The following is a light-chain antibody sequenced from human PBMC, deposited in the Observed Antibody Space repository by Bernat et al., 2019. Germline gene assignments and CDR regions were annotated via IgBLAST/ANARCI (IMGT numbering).Light chain of an antibody. CDR1: QSVKTSY. J-gene: IGKJ3*01. V-gene: IGKV3-20*01. Sequence: EIVLTQSPGTLSLSPGERATLSCRASQSVKTSYLAWYQQKPGQTPRLLIYAASNRATGIPDRFSGSGSGTDFTLTISRLEPEDFAVYYCQQYGSSPMVSFGPGTKVDI. CDR2: AAS. CDR3: QQYGSSPMVS.